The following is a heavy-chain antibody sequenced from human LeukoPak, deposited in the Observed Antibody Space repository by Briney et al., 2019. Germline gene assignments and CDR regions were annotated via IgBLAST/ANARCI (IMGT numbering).Heavy chain of an antibody. D-gene: IGHD1-1*01. CDR1: GGSFSGYY. V-gene: IGHV4-34*01. Sequence: SETLSLTCAVYGGSFSGYYWSWIRQSPGRGLEWIGEINQSGSTNCNPSLKSRVTISIDTSKNQFSLKLNSVTAADTAVYYCARVSSNLKVKYWGQGTLVIVSS. CDR2: INQSGST. J-gene: IGHJ4*02. CDR3: ARVSSNLKVKY.